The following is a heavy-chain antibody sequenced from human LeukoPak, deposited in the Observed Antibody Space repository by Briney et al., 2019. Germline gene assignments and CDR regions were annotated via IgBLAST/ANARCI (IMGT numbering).Heavy chain of an antibody. CDR3: AKVNLPYYYDSSGSPFDY. V-gene: IGHV3-23*01. CDR1: GFTFSSYA. J-gene: IGHJ4*02. D-gene: IGHD3-22*01. CDR2: ISGSGGST. Sequence: GGSLRLSCAASGFTFSSYAMSWVRQAPGKGLEWVSAISGSGGSTYYADSVKGRFTISRDNSKNTLYLQMNSLRAEDTAVYYCAKVNLPYYYDSSGSPFDYWGQGALVTVSS.